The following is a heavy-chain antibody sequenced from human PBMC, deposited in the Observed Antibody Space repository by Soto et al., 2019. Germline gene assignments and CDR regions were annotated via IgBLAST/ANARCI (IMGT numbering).Heavy chain of an antibody. J-gene: IGHJ4*02. CDR1: GFTFSNYG. CDR2: IWYDGSNK. CDR3: ARERRAYDWNFDY. V-gene: IGHV3-33*01. D-gene: IGHD5-12*01. Sequence: GESLRLSFSPSGFTFSNYGMHWVRQAPGKGLEWVAVIWYDGSNKYYADSVKGRFTISRDNSKNTLYLQMNSLRAEDTAVYYCARERRAYDWNFDYWGQGT.